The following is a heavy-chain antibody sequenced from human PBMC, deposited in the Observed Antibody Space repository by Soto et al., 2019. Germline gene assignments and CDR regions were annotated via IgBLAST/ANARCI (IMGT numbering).Heavy chain of an antibody. CDR1: GYTFTTYY. D-gene: IGHD3-3*02. CDR3: ARDAHISQSNKHPFQD. Sequence: ASVKVSCKASGYTFTTYYIHWVRQAPGQGLEWMGIINPSGLSTTYAQKFQGRVTMTTDTSTSTAYMDLHSLKSDDTAVYYCARDAHISQSNKHPFQDWGQGTLLTVSS. CDR2: INPSGLST. J-gene: IGHJ4*02. V-gene: IGHV1-46*01.